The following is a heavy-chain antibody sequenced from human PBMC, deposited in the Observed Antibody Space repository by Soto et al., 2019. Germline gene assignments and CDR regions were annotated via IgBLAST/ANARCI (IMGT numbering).Heavy chain of an antibody. CDR2: INAGNGNT. D-gene: IGHD2-2*02. J-gene: IGHJ5*02. Sequence: ASVKVSCKASGYTFTGHYMQWVRQAPGRGLEWMGWINAGNGNTKYSQKFQGRVTITRDTSASTAYMELSSLRSEDTAVYYCARGGYQLLYYWFDPWGQGTLVTVSS. V-gene: IGHV1-3*01. CDR1: GYTFTGHY. CDR3: ARGGYQLLYYWFDP.